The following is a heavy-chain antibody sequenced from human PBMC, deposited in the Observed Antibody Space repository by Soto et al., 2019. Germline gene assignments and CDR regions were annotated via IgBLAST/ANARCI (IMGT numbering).Heavy chain of an antibody. CDR3: ARGFWSGYYTSGAFDI. Sequence: GGSVKVSCKASGYTFTSYGISWVRQAPGQGLEWMGWISAYNGNTNYAQKLQGRVTMTTDTSTSTAYMELRSLRSDDTAVYYCARGFWSGYYTSGAFDIWGQGTMVTVSS. V-gene: IGHV1-18*04. J-gene: IGHJ3*02. D-gene: IGHD3-3*01. CDR1: GYTFTSYG. CDR2: ISAYNGNT.